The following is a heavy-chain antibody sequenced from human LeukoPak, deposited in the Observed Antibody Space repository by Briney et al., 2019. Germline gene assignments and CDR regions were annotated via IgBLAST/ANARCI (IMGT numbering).Heavy chain of an antibody. CDR1: GFTFSTYG. CDR2: ISHSSDAI. Sequence: GGSLRLSCAASGFTFSTYGMNWVPQAPGKGLEWVSYISHSSDAIYYRDSVKGRFTISRDNAKNSLYLQMNSLRDEDTAVYYCARASPSGYDYWGQGTLVTVSS. V-gene: IGHV3-48*02. J-gene: IGHJ4*02. CDR3: ARASPSGYDY. D-gene: IGHD3-22*01.